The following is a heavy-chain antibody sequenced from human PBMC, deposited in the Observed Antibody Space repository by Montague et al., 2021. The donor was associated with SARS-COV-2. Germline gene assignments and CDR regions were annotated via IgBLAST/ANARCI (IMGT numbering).Heavy chain of an antibody. D-gene: IGHD3-22*01. V-gene: IGHV3-9*01. CDR2: ISWIGCSI. Sequence: SLRLSCAASGFTFGDYAMHWVRQAPGKGLEWVSGISWIGCSIGYADSVKGRFTISRDNAKNSLYLQMNSLRAEDTALYYCAKDLSMGGYYFGYWGQGTLVTVSS. J-gene: IGHJ4*02. CDR1: GFTFGDYA. CDR3: AKDLSMGGYYFGY.